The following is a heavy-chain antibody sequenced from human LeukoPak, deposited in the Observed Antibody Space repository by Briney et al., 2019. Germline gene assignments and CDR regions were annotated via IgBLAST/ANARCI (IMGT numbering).Heavy chain of an antibody. CDR3: ARDPERIDGGGYYLDY. V-gene: IGHV3-33*01. Sequence: GGSLRLSCAASGFSFSSHDMHWVRQAPGKGLEWVAVIRYDGSDKYYVDSVKGRFTISRDNSKSTLYLQMNSLRVDDTAVYYCARDPERIDGGGYYLDYWGQGTLVTVSS. CDR2: IRYDGSDK. J-gene: IGHJ4*02. CDR1: GFSFSSHD. D-gene: IGHD3-22*01.